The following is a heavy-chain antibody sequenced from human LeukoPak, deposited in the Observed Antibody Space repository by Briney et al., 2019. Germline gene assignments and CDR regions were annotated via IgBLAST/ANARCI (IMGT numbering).Heavy chain of an antibody. V-gene: IGHV3-23*01. CDR2: ISGSGGST. Sequence: GGSLRLSCAASGFTFSSYAMSRVRQAPGKGLEWVSAISGSGGSTYYADSVKGRFTISRDNSKNTLYLQMNSLRAEDTAVYYCAKGTINSYDAFDIWGQGTMVTVSS. CDR1: GFTFSSYA. CDR3: AKGTINSYDAFDI. J-gene: IGHJ3*02. D-gene: IGHD5-12*01.